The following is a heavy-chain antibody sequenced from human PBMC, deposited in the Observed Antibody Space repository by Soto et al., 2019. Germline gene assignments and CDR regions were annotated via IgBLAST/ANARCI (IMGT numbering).Heavy chain of an antibody. V-gene: IGHV2-5*02. CDR1: GFSLSTSGVG. CDR3: AHRPGFCSGNSCYSICFDP. CDR2: ISWDDDK. J-gene: IGHJ5*02. D-gene: IGHD2-15*01. Sequence: QITLKESGPTLVKPTQTLTLTCTFSGFSLSTSGVGVGWIRQPPGKALEWLALISWDDDKRYSPALKSRLTIAVDTSKHQVVLTLHNMDPVDPATCYCAHRPGFCSGNSCYSICFDPWGQGTLVAVSS.